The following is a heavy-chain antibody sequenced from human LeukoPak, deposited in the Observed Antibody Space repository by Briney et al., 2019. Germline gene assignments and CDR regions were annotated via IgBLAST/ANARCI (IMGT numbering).Heavy chain of an antibody. V-gene: IGHV3-7*01. CDR1: GYTFSDYW. J-gene: IGHJ4*01. CDR2: INQNGGEK. D-gene: IGHD6-13*01. Sequence: GGSLRLSCAVSGYTFSDYWMNWVRQAPGKGLEWVASINQNGGEKYFVDSVKGRFTISRDNPRNSLYLQMSSLRAEDTAVYYCARDGTAPGLYFDLWGQGTLVTVSS. CDR3: ARDGTAPGLYFDL.